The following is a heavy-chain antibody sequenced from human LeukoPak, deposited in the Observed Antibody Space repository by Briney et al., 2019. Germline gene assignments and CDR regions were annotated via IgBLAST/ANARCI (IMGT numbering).Heavy chain of an antibody. CDR1: GGSISGYY. V-gene: IGHV4-4*07. Sequence: SETLSLTCSVSGGSISGYYWGWIRQPAGKGLEWIGRIYSSGGTNYSPSLQSRVTMSVDTSTNQFSLKLSSVTAADTAVYYCARGRGSSWYSDYWGQGTLVTVSS. J-gene: IGHJ4*02. CDR2: IYSSGGT. D-gene: IGHD6-13*01. CDR3: ARGRGSSWYSDY.